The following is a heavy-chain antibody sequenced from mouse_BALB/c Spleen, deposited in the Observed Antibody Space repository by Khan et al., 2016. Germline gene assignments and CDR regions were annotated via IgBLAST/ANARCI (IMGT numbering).Heavy chain of an antibody. Sequence: EVQLQESGPDLVKPSQSLSLTCTVTGYSIISGYSWHWIRQFPGNKLEWMAYIHYSGSTNYNPSLKSRISLTRDTSKNRFILKLNSVTTEDTATYYCAGVTTGDYWDYWGKGTTLTVAS. CDR2: IHYSGST. CDR3: AGVTTGDYWDY. D-gene: IGHD2-2*01. CDR1: GYSIISGYS. V-gene: IGHV3-1*02. J-gene: IGHJ2*01.